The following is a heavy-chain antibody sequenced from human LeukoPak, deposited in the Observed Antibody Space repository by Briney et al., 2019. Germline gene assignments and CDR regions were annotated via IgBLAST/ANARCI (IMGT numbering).Heavy chain of an antibody. CDR2: IKYDGSEK. CDR1: GLPFSSYW. J-gene: IGHJ4*02. V-gene: IGHV3-7*01. D-gene: IGHD3-3*01. Sequence: GGSLRLSCAASGLPFSSYWMTWVRQAPGKGPEWVANIKYDGSEKYYVDSVKGRFAISRDNTKNSLYLQMNSLRAEDTAVYFCTRGGTRSSMFWNYYGQGTLVTVSS. CDR3: TRGGTRSSMFWNY.